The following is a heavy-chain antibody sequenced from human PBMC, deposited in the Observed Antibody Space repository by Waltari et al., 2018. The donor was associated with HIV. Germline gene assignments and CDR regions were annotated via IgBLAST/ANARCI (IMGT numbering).Heavy chain of an antibody. D-gene: IGHD6-13*01. CDR3: ARGPKGDGSSDYYFDY. CDR2: IFHNGRT. V-gene: IGHV4-34*01. J-gene: IGHJ4*02. Sequence: QAHLQQWGAGRLNSSETLSLTCAVYIGALSSHYWSWLRQSPGQGLQWIGEIFHNGRTNYNSSLEGRVTISIDTSKNQFSLRLKSVTAADTSVYYCARGPKGDGSSDYYFDYWGQGTLVTVS. CDR1: IGALSSHY.